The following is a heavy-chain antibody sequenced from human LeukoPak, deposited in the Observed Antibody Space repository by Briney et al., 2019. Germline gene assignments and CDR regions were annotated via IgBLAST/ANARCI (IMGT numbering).Heavy chain of an antibody. D-gene: IGHD4-17*01. V-gene: IGHV4-34*01. CDR2: INHSGST. CDR3: ARTPIRRTFDY. J-gene: IGHJ4*02. Sequence: SETLSLTCAVYGGSFSGYYWSWIRQPPGKGLEWIGEINHSGSTNYNPSLKSRVTISVDTSKNQCSLKLSSVTAADTAVYYCARTPIRRTFDYWGQGTLVTVSS. CDR1: GGSFSGYY.